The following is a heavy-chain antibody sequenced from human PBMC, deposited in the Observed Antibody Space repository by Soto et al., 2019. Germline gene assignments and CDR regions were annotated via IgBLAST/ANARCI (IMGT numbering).Heavy chain of an antibody. CDR2: IYYTGST. V-gene: IGHV4-39*07. D-gene: IGHD2-2*01. CDR1: GGSITTSNYY. J-gene: IGHJ4*02. CDR3: ARAVLPATAPFDY. Sequence: SETLSLTCTISGGSITTSNYYWDWIRQPPGKGLEWIGIIYYTGSTNDNPSLKSRVTISVDTSKNQFSLKLSSVTAADTAVYYCARAVLPATAPFDYWGQGTLVTVSS.